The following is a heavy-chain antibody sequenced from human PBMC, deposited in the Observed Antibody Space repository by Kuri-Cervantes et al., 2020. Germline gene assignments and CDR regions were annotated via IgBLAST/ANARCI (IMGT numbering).Heavy chain of an antibody. V-gene: IGHV3-30-3*01. CDR1: GFTFSSYA. CDR2: ISYDGSNK. J-gene: IGHJ6*02. CDR3: ARDLDSSSWYSIVGATYYYYGMDV. Sequence: GGSLRLSCAASGFTFSSYAMHWVRQAPGKGLEWVAVISYDGSNKYYADSVKGRFTISRDNSKNTLYLQMNSLRAEDTAVYYCARDLDSSSWYSIVGATYYYYGMDVWGQGTTVTDSS. D-gene: IGHD6-13*01.